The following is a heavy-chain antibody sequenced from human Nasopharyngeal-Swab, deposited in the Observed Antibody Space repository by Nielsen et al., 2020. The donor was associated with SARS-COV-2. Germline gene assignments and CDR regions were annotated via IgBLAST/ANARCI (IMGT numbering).Heavy chain of an antibody. J-gene: IGHJ6*02. D-gene: IGHD6-19*01. CDR1: GFTFSDYY. CDR3: ARESRNSSVLYYYYYYGMDV. CDR2: ISNSSSYT. V-gene: IGHV3-11*05. Sequence: SLKISCAASGFTFSDYYMSWIRQAPGKGLEWVSYISNSSSYTNYADSVKGRFTISRDNAKNTLYLQMNSLRAEDTAVYYCARESRNSSVLYYYYYYGMDVWGQGTTVTVSS.